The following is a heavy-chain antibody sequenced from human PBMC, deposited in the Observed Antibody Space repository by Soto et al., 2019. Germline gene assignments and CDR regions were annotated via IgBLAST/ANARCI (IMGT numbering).Heavy chain of an antibody. D-gene: IGHD2-2*01. Sequence: QVQLQQWGAGLLKPSETLSLTCAVYGGSFSGYYWSWIRQPPGKGLEWIGEINHSGSTNYNPSLKSRVTRSVDTSKNQFSLKLSSVTAADTAVYYCARVCSSTSCYAEPDAFDIWGQGTMVTVSS. CDR2: INHSGST. J-gene: IGHJ3*02. CDR3: ARVCSSTSCYAEPDAFDI. CDR1: GGSFSGYY. V-gene: IGHV4-34*01.